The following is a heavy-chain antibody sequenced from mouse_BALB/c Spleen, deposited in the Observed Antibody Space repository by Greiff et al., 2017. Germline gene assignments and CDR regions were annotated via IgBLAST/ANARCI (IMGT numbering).Heavy chain of an antibody. CDR2: INPGSGGT. V-gene: IGHV1-54*01. Sequence: QVQLQQSGAELVRPGTSVKVSCKASGYAFTNYLIEWVKQRPGQGLEWIGVINPGSGGTNYNEKFKGKATLTADKSSSTAYMQLSSLTSDDSAVYFCASSPYAWFAYWGQGTLVTVSA. CDR3: ASSPYAWFAY. CDR1: GYAFTNYL. J-gene: IGHJ3*01.